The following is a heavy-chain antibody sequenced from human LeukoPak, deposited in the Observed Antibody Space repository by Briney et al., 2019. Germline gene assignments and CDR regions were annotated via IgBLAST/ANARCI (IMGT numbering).Heavy chain of an antibody. J-gene: IGHJ6*02. D-gene: IGHD2-15*01. CDR1: GYIFTKYY. Sequence: GASVKISCKASGYIFTKYYIHWVRQAPGQGLEWMGGIIPIFGTANYAQKFQGRVTITADESTSTAYMELSSLRSEDTAVYYCARDGGYCSGGSCYKYYYYYGMDVWGQGTTVTVSS. CDR3: ARDGGYCSGGSCYKYYYYYGMDV. V-gene: IGHV1-69*13. CDR2: IIPIFGTA.